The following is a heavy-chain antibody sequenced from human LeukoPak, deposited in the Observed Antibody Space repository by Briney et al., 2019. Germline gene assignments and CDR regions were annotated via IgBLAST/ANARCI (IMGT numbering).Heavy chain of an antibody. CDR1: GSTFISYA. Sequence: ASVKVSCKASGSTFISYAISWVRQAPGQGLGWMGGIIPIFGTANYAQKFQGRVTITTDESTSTAYMELSSLRSEDTAVYYCARVLLWFGELLRLADAFDIWGPGTMVTVSS. CDR3: ARVLLWFGELLRLADAFDI. V-gene: IGHV1-69*05. D-gene: IGHD3-10*01. J-gene: IGHJ3*02. CDR2: IIPIFGTA.